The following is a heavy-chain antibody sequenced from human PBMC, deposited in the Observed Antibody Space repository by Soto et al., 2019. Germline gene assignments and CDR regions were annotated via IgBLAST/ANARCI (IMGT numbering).Heavy chain of an antibody. V-gene: IGHV3-30*03. CDR3: ARGPSYSDSYFDH. J-gene: IGHJ4*02. Sequence: PGGSLRLSCAASEFTFSNYAMHWVRQAPGKGLQWLAVISYDGNNKYYADSVEGRFTTSRDNSKNTVYLQMNSLRLEDTAVYYCARGPSYSDSYFDHWGQGTLVTVSS. CDR1: EFTFSNYA. D-gene: IGHD4-17*01. CDR2: ISYDGNNK.